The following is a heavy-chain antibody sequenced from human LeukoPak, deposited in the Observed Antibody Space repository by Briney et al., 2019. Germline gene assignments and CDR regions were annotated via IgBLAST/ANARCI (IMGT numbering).Heavy chain of an antibody. V-gene: IGHV3-66*01. CDR3: ARELVRAFDI. Sequence: GGSLRLSCAASGFTVSSNYMSWVRQAPGKGLEWVSIIYSGGSTYYEDSVKGRFTISRDNSKNTPYLKMNSLRAEDTAVYYCARELVRAFDIWGQGTMVTVSS. J-gene: IGHJ3*02. CDR1: GFTVSSNY. CDR2: IYSGGST.